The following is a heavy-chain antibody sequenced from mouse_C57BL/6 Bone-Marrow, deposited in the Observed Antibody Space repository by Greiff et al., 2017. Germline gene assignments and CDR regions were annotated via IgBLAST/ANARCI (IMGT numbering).Heavy chain of an antibody. D-gene: IGHD3-2*02. J-gene: IGHJ3*01. CDR3: SRSELRQLRQGAWLAY. V-gene: IGHV1-82*01. Sequence: VQLQQSGPELVKPGASVKISCKASGYAFSSSWMNWVKQRPGKGLEWIGRIYPGDGDTNYNGKFKGKATLTADKSSSTAYMQLSSLPSEDSAVYCWSRSELRQLRQGAWLAYGVQGTLATVSA. CDR1: GYAFSSSW. CDR2: IYPGDGDT.